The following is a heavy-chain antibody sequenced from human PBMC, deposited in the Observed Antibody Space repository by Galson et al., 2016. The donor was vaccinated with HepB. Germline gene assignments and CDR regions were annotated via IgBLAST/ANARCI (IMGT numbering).Heavy chain of an antibody. CDR2: ISSSSSTI. J-gene: IGHJ4*02. V-gene: IGHV3-48*04. CDR1: GFTFSSYS. Sequence: SLRLSCAASGFTFSSYSMNWVRQAPGKGLEWVSYISSSSSTIYYADSVKGRFTASRDNAENSLHLQVYSLRAEDTAVYYCARGGGGDPLGYWGQGTLVTVSS. D-gene: IGHD2-21*02. CDR3: ARGGGGDPLGY.